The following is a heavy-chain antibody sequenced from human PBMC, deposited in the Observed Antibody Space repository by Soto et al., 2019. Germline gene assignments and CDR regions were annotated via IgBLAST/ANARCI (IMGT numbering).Heavy chain of an antibody. CDR3: TRHQRDCSSTSCYSGGWLDP. J-gene: IGHJ5*02. D-gene: IGHD2-2*02. V-gene: IGHV3-73*02. CDR1: GFTFSGSA. CDR2: IRSKANSYAT. Sequence: EVQLVESGGGLVQPGGSLKLSCAASGFTFSGSAMHWVRQASGKGLEWVGRIRSKANSYATAYAASVKGRFTISRDDSKNTAYLQMNSLKTEDTAVYYCTRHQRDCSSTSCYSGGWLDPWGQGTLVTVSS.